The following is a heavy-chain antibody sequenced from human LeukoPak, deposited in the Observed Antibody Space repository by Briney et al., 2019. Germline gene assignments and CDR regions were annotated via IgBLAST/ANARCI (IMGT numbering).Heavy chain of an antibody. CDR1: GFTFSSYA. J-gene: IGHJ4*02. CDR3: AGGNY. CDR2: ISYDGSNK. Sequence: GGCLRLSCAASGFTFSSYAMRCVREAPGKGLEWVAVISYDGSNKYYAASVKGRFTITRDNSKNPLYLQMNSLRAEDTAVYYCAGGNYWGQGTLVTVSS. V-gene: IGHV3-30*04.